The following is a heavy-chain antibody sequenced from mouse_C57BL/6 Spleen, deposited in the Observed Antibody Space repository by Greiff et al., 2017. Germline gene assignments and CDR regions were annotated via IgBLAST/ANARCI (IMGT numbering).Heavy chain of an antibody. CDR2: INPSTGGT. CDR1: GYSFTGYY. D-gene: IGHD4-1*01. V-gene: IGHV1-42*01. Sequence: VHVKQSGPELVKPGASVKISCKASGYSFTGYYMNWVKQSPEKSLEWIGEINPSTGGTTYNQKFKAKATLTVDKSSSTAYMQLKSLTSEDSAVYYCARDWDGSGYFDVWGTGTTVTVSS. CDR3: ARDWDGSGYFDV. J-gene: IGHJ1*03.